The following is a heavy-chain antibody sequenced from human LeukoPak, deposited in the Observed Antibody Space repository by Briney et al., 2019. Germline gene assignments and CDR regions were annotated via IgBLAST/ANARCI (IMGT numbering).Heavy chain of an antibody. J-gene: IGHJ3*02. CDR1: GFTFSSYS. CDR2: ICSSSSYI. Sequence: GGSLRLSCAASGFTFSSYSMNWVRQAPGKGLEWVSSICSSSSYIYYADSVKGRFTISRDNARNSLYLQMNSLRAEDTAVYYCARDLRYSSGWYGVFDAFDIWGQGTMVTVSS. CDR3: ARDLRYSSGWYGVFDAFDI. D-gene: IGHD6-19*01. V-gene: IGHV3-21*01.